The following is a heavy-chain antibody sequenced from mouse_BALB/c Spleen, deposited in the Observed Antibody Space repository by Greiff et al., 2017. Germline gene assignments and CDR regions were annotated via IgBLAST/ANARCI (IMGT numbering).Heavy chain of an antibody. CDR2: IDPANGNT. Sequence: VQLKESGAELVKPGASVKLSCTASGFNIKDTYMHWVKQRPEQGLEWIGRIDPANGNTKYDPKFQGKATITADTSSNTAYLQLSSLTSEDTAVYYCARWDPVAYWGQGTLVTVSA. J-gene: IGHJ3*01. CDR1: GFNIKDTY. V-gene: IGHV14-3*02. CDR3: ARWDPVAY. D-gene: IGHD4-1*01.